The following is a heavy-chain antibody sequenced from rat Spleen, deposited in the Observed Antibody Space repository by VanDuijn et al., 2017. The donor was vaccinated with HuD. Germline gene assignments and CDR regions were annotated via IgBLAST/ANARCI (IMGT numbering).Heavy chain of an antibody. Sequence: EVELVESGGGLVQPGRSLKISCVASGFSFKNYWMTWIRQAPTKGLEWVATINYDGSSTYYRDSVKGRFTISRDNAKSTLYLQMDSLRSEDTATYYCTRHGVYYYSGDDYVMDVWGQGASVTVSS. V-gene: IGHV5-29*01. D-gene: IGHD1-1*01. CDR3: TRHGVYYYSGDDYVMDV. J-gene: IGHJ4*01. CDR1: GFSFKNYW. CDR2: INYDGSST.